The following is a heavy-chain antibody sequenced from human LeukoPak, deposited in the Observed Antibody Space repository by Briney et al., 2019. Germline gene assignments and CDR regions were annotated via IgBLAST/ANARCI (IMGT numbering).Heavy chain of an antibody. D-gene: IGHD4-17*01. V-gene: IGHV3-23*01. CDR3: HRGMTTATNFDY. CDR2: ISGSGGST. J-gene: IGHJ4*02. CDR1: GFTVSSIY. Sequence: GGSLRLSCAASGFTVSSIYMNWVRQAPGKGLEWVSTISGSGGSTYYADSVEGRFTLSRDNSNNTLYLQMNSLRAEDTAVYYCHRGMTTATNFDYWGQGTLVTVSS.